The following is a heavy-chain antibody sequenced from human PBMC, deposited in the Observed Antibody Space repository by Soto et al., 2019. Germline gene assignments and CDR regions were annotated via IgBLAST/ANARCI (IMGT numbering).Heavy chain of an antibody. J-gene: IGHJ3*02. V-gene: IGHV1-24*01. CDR3: ATDHPPHLSDFCSGHARDAFDI. CDR1: GYTLTELS. D-gene: IGHD3-3*01. Sequence: QVQLVRSGAEVKKPGASVKVSCKVSGYTLTELSMHWVRQAPGKGLEWMGGFDPEDGETIYAQKYPGRVTMTEDTSTDTAYIELSSLRSEDTAVYYCATDHPPHLSDFCSGHARDAFDIWGQGTMVTVSS. CDR2: FDPEDGET.